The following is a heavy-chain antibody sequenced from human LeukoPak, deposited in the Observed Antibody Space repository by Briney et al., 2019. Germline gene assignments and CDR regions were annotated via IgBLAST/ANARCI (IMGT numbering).Heavy chain of an antibody. Sequence: SETLSLTCTVSGDSISSYYWSWIRQPPGKGLEWIGYIYYSGNTNYNPSLKSRVTISVDTSKNQFSLELSSVTAADTAVYYCASTAITRRLNFDYWGQGTLVTVSS. CDR2: IYYSGNT. CDR3: ASTAITRRLNFDY. V-gene: IGHV4-59*01. CDR1: GDSISSYY. J-gene: IGHJ4*02. D-gene: IGHD5-12*01.